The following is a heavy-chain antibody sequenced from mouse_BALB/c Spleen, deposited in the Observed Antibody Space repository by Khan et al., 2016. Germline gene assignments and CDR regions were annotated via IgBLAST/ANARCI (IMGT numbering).Heavy chain of an antibody. CDR3: ARCGWLLPYYFDY. D-gene: IGHD2-3*01. Sequence: VQLKQSGPELVKPGASVKVSCKASGYTFTSYVMHWVKQKPGQGLEWIGYINPYNDGTKYNEKFKGKATLTSDKSSSTAYMELSSLTSEDSAVYYFARCGWLLPYYFDYWGQGTTLTVSS. J-gene: IGHJ2*01. CDR1: GYTFTSYV. V-gene: IGHV1S136*01. CDR2: INPYNDGT.